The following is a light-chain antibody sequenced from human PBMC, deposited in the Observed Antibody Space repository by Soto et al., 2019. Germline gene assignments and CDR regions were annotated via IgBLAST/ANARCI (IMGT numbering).Light chain of an antibody. V-gene: IGKV1-8*01. Sequence: AIRMTQSPSSLSASTGDRVTITCRASQGISSYLSWYQQKQGKAPKLLIYAASTLQSGVPSRFSGSGSGTDFTLTISCLQSEDFATYYCQQYYRYPRTFGQGTKVEIK. CDR2: AAS. CDR3: QQYYRYPRT. J-gene: IGKJ1*01. CDR1: QGISSY.